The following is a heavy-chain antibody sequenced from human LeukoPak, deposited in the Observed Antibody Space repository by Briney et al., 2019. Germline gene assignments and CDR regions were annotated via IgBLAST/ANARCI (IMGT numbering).Heavy chain of an antibody. V-gene: IGHV3-53*01. J-gene: IGHJ3*02. CDR3: ARARVGCTNYAFDI. D-gene: IGHD2-8*01. Sequence: GGSLRLSCAASGFTVSSNYMSWVRQAPGKGLEWVSVIYSGGSTYYADSVKGRFTISRDNSKNTLHLQMNSLRAEDTAVYYCARARVGCTNYAFDIWGQGTMVTVSS. CDR1: GFTVSSNY. CDR2: IYSGGST.